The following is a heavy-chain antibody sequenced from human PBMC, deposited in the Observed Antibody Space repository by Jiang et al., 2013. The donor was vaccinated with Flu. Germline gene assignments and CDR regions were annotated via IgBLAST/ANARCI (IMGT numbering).Heavy chain of an antibody. CDR1: GFSLSTSGMC. J-gene: IGHJ4*02. CDR2: IDWDDDK. Sequence: KPTQTLTLTCTFSGFSLSTSGMCVSWIRQPPGKALEWLALIDWDDDKYYSTSLKTRLTISKDTSKNQVVLTMTNMDPVDTATYYCARAYYDILTGYYPFDYWGQGTLVTVSS. D-gene: IGHD3-9*01. CDR3: ARAYYDILTGYYPFDY. V-gene: IGHV2-70*01.